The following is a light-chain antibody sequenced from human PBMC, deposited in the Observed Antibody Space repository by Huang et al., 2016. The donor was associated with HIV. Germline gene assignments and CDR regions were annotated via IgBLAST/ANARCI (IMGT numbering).Light chain of an antibody. V-gene: IGKV3-20*01. J-gene: IGKJ5*01. CDR2: GGS. Sequence: EIVLTQSPGTLFLSPGERATLSCRASQSLSSSYLAWYRQKPGQAPRLLIYGGSSRATGIPDRFSGSGSGTDFSLTISRLEPEDFAVYYCQQFGSSPITFGQGTRLEIK. CDR3: QQFGSSPIT. CDR1: QSLSSSY.